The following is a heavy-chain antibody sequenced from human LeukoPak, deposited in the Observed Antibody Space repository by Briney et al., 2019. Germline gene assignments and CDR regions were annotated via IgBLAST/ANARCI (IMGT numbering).Heavy chain of an antibody. CDR2: INHSGST. D-gene: IGHD1-26*01. CDR3: ARGGRELPFDY. V-gene: IGHV4-34*01. J-gene: IGHJ4*02. CDR1: GGSFSGYY. Sequence: SETLSLTCAVYGGSFSGYYWSWIRQPPGKGLEWIGEINHSGSTNYNPSLKSRVTMSVDTSKNQFSLKLSSVTAADTAVYYCARGGRELPFDYWGQGTLVTVSS.